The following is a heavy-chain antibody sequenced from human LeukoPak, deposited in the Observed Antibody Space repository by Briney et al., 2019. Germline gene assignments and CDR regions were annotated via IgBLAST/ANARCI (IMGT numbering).Heavy chain of an antibody. CDR3: ATYYYDSSCYPGISRGHAFDI. CDR2: IPYDGSNK. J-gene: IGHJ3*02. CDR1: GFTFRRYA. D-gene: IGHD3-22*01. Sequence: GRSLRLFCAASGFTFRRYAMHWVRQAPGKGLEGVAVIPYDGSNKYYADSVRGRFTISRDNSKNTLYLQMNSLRAEYTAVYYCATYYYDSSCYPGISRGHAFDIWGQGTMVTVSS. V-gene: IGHV3-30*04.